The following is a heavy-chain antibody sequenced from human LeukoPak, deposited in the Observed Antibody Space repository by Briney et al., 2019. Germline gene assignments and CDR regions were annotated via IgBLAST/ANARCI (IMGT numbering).Heavy chain of an antibody. Sequence: GGSLRLSCAASGFTFSSYGMHWVRQAPGKGLEWVAVIWYDGSNKYYADSVKGRFTISRDNSKNTLYLQMNSLRAEDTAVYYCARDIGIDTAMDYYFDYWGQGTLVTVSS. J-gene: IGHJ4*02. CDR2: IWYDGSNK. CDR1: GFTFSSYG. CDR3: ARDIGIDTAMDYYFDY. D-gene: IGHD5-18*01. V-gene: IGHV3-33*01.